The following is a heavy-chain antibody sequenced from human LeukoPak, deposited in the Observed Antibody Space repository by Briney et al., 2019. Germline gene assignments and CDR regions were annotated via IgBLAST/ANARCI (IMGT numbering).Heavy chain of an antibody. Sequence: ASVKVSCKASDYTFTNYGITWVRHGPGQGLEWLGGISTYNGNTNYAQKVQGRVAMTTDTSTSTAYMELRSLTSDDTAVYYCARVAGDTNTDTFDIWGQGTMVSVPS. CDR3: ARVAGDTNTDTFDI. J-gene: IGHJ3*02. D-gene: IGHD2-8*01. CDR2: ISTYNGNT. CDR1: DYTFTNYG. V-gene: IGHV1-18*01.